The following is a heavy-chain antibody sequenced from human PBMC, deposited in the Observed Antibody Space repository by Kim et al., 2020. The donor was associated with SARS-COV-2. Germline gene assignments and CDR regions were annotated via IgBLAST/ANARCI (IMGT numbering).Heavy chain of an antibody. D-gene: IGHD3-22*01. J-gene: IGHJ4*02. CDR2: ITYDGSNK. CDR1: GFTFSSYG. CDR3: ARETNYYDPGFDY. V-gene: IGHV3-33*05. Sequence: GGSLRLSCAASGFTFSSYGMHWVRQAPGKGLEWVAVITYDGSNKYYADSVKGRFTISRDNSKNTLYLQMNSLRAEDTAVYYCARETNYYDPGFDYWGQGTLVTVSS.